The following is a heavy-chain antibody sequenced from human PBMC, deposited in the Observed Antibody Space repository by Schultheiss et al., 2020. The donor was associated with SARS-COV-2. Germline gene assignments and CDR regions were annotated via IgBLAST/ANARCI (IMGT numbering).Heavy chain of an antibody. J-gene: IGHJ4*02. Sequence: SETLSLACTVSGGSISSYYWSWIRQPPGKGLEWIGEINHSGSTNYNPSLKSRVTISVDTSKNQFSLKLSSVTAADTAVYYCARVLWGSGHEDYWGQGTLVTVSS. V-gene: IGHV4-34*01. CDR1: GGSISSYY. CDR2: INHSGST. CDR3: ARVLWGSGHEDY. D-gene: IGHD3-16*01.